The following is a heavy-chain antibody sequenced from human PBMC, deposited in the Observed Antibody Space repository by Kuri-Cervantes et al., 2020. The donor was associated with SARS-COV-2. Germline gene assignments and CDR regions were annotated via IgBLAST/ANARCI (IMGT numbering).Heavy chain of an antibody. V-gene: IGHV4-59*12. J-gene: IGHJ3*02. CDR2: IYYSGST. CDR1: GGSISSYY. CDR3: AREGAAAGAWDAFDN. Sequence: SETLSLTCNVSGGSISSYYWSWIRQPPGKGLEWIGYIYYSGSTNYNPSLKSRVTISVDTSKKQFSLKLNSVTAADTAVYYCAREGAAAGAWDAFDNWGQGSMVTVSS. D-gene: IGHD6-13*01.